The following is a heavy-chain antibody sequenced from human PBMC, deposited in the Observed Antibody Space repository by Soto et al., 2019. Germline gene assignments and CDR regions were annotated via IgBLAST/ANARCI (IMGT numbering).Heavy chain of an antibody. V-gene: IGHV3-11*01. Sequence: GGSLRLSCAASGFTFSDYYMSWIRQAPGKGLEWVSYISSSGSTIYYADSVKGRFTISRDNAKNSLYLQMNSLRAEDTAVYYCARVAWGYSYDLPSYYYYYMDVWGKGTTVTVSS. D-gene: IGHD5-18*01. CDR2: ISSSGSTI. J-gene: IGHJ6*03. CDR1: GFTFSDYY. CDR3: ARVAWGYSYDLPSYYYYYMDV.